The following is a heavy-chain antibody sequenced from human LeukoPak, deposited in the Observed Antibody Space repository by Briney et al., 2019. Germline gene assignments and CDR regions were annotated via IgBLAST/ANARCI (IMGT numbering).Heavy chain of an antibody. CDR1: GGSFSGYY. V-gene: IGHV4-34*01. CDR3: AAKARDFDY. J-gene: IGHJ4*02. CDR2: IHYSGSA. Sequence: PSETLSLTCAVYGGSFSGYYWTWIRQPPGKGLEWIGEIHYSGSATYNPSLKSRVTISVDTSKNQFSLKMNSVTAADTAVYYCAAKARDFDYWGQGTLVTVSS.